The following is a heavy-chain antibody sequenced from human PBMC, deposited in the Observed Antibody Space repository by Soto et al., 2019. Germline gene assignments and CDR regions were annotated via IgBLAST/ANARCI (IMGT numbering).Heavy chain of an antibody. CDR2: INPSGGST. CDR1: GYTFTSYY. Sequence: ASVKVSCKAPGYTFTSYYMHWVRQAPEQGLEWMGIINPSGGSTSYAQKFQGRVTMTRDTSTSTVYMELSSLRSEDTAVYYCARVGLDTAMVTEGAFDIWGQGTMVTVSS. V-gene: IGHV1-46*03. D-gene: IGHD5-18*01. J-gene: IGHJ3*02. CDR3: ARVGLDTAMVTEGAFDI.